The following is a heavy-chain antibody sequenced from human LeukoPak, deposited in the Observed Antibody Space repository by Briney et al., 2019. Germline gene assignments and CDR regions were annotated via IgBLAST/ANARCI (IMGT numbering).Heavy chain of an antibody. Sequence: GGSLRLSCVGSGFTFSYHGLHWVRQAPGKGLEWVAFIRDDGSKSHYADSVKGRFSISRDNAKNSLYLQMDSLRAEETAVYYCARNEGSIWGQGTLVTISS. CDR3: ARNEGSI. V-gene: IGHV3-30*02. D-gene: IGHD1-26*01. CDR1: GFTFSYHG. J-gene: IGHJ4*02. CDR2: IRDDGSKS.